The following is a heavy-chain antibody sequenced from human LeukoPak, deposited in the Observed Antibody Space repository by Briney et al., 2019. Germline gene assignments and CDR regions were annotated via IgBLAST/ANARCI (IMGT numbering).Heavy chain of an antibody. CDR2: INHSGST. Sequence: SETLSLTCAVYGGSFSGYYWSWIRQPPGKGLEWIGEINHSGSTNYNPSLKSRVTISVDTSKNQFSLKLSSVTAADTAVYYCARGGLRYFDWLLSLDYWGQGTLVTVSS. D-gene: IGHD3-9*01. CDR1: GGSFSGYY. V-gene: IGHV4-34*01. CDR3: ARGGLRYFDWLLSLDY. J-gene: IGHJ4*02.